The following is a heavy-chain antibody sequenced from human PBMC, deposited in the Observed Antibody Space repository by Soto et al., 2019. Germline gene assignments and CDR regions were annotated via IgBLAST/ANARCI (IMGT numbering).Heavy chain of an antibody. Sequence: QVQLVQSGAEVKKPGASVKVSCKASGYTFTSYAMHWVRQAPGQRLEWMGWINAGNGNTKYSQKFQGRVTITRDTSASTAYMELSSLRSEDTAVYYCARKVVTTCGKYYYYGMDVWGQGTTVTVSS. V-gene: IGHV1-3*01. CDR2: INAGNGNT. CDR1: GYTFTSYA. J-gene: IGHJ6*02. CDR3: ARKVVTTCGKYYYYGMDV. D-gene: IGHD4-4*01.